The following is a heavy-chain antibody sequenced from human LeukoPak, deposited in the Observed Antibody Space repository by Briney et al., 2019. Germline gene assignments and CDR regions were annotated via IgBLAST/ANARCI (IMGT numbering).Heavy chain of an antibody. CDR2: ISNNGGYT. D-gene: IGHD2-2*01. CDR3: AKDLYCTSINCNPY. Sequence: GGSLRLSCAASGFTFSSSAMSWVRQAPGKGLEWVSAISNNGGYTYYADSVQGRFTISRDNSKSTLCLQMNSLRAEDTAVYYCAKDLYCTSINCNPYWGQGTLVTVSS. CDR1: GFTFSSSA. V-gene: IGHV3-23*01. J-gene: IGHJ4*02.